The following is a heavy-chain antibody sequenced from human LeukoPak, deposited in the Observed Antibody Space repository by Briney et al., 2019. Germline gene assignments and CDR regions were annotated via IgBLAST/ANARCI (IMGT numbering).Heavy chain of an antibody. Sequence: SETLSLTCTVSGGSINSFYWHWIRQPAGKGLEWIGRIYSSGRTNYYPSLKSRVTMSVDTSKNQFSLKLTSVTAADTAVYYCARAPSDWGGYFGSWGQGTLVTVAS. D-gene: IGHD6-19*01. CDR3: ARAPSDWGGYFGS. J-gene: IGHJ4*02. CDR1: GGSINSFY. CDR2: IYSSGRT. V-gene: IGHV4-4*07.